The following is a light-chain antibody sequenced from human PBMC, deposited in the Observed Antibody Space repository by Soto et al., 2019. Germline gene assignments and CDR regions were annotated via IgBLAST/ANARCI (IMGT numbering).Light chain of an antibody. CDR1: QSVSSN. Sequence: EIVRRQSPATLSVSPGERATLSCRASQSVSSNLAWYQQKPGQAPRLLIYGASTRATGIPARFSGSGSGTEFTLTISSLQSEDFAVYYCQQYSNWPRTFGQGTKVDIK. CDR3: QQYSNWPRT. V-gene: IGKV3-15*01. CDR2: GAS. J-gene: IGKJ1*01.